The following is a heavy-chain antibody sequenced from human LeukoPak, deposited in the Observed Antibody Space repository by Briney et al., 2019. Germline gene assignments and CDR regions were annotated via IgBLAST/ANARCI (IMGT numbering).Heavy chain of an antibody. Sequence: PGRSLRLSCAASGITFSSYGMHWVRQAPGKGLEWVAVIWYDGSNKYYADSVKGRFTISRDNSKNTLYLQMNSLRAEDTAVYYCARSKGLGYCSSTSCHYYYYYGMDVWGKGTTVTVSS. J-gene: IGHJ6*04. CDR3: ARSKGLGYCSSTSCHYYYYYGMDV. D-gene: IGHD2-2*01. CDR1: GITFSSYG. CDR2: IWYDGSNK. V-gene: IGHV3-33*01.